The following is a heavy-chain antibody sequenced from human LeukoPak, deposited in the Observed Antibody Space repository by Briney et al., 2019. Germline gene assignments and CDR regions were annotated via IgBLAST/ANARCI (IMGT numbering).Heavy chain of an antibody. Sequence: SQTLFLTCTVSGGSISSGDYYWSWIRQPPGKGLEWIGYIYYSGSTYYNPSLKSRVTISVDTSKNQFSLKLSSVTAADTAVYYCARDHRYYDSSGYLYYYYGMDVWGQGTTVTVSS. CDR2: IYYSGST. CDR3: ARDHRYYDSSGYLYYYYGMDV. J-gene: IGHJ6*02. D-gene: IGHD3-22*01. V-gene: IGHV4-30-4*01. CDR1: GGSISSGDYY.